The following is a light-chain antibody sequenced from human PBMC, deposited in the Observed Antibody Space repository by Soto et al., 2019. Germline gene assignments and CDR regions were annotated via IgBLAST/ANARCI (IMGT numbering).Light chain of an antibody. CDR2: DAS. CDR3: QQYGSSPPVYT. V-gene: IGKV3-20*01. CDR1: QSVSSSY. Sequence: EIVLTQSPGTLSLSPGERATLSCRASQSVSSSYLAWYQQKPGQAPRLLIYDASSRATGIPDRFSGSGSGTDFTLTISRLEPEDFAVYYCQQYGSSPPVYTFGQGTTLEIK. J-gene: IGKJ2*01.